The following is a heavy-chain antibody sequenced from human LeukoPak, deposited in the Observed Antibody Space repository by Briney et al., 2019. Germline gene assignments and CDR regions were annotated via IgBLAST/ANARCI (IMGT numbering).Heavy chain of an antibody. D-gene: IGHD4-23*01. V-gene: IGHV3-7*03. CDR1: GFTFSSYW. Sequence: GALRLSCAASGFTFSSYWMSWVRQAPGKGLEWVANIKQDGSEKYYVDSVKGRFTISRDNAKNSLYLQMNSLRAEDTALYYCVRGHNGGPFGLWGQGIPVTVSS. J-gene: IGHJ4*02. CDR2: IKQDGSEK. CDR3: VRGHNGGPFGL.